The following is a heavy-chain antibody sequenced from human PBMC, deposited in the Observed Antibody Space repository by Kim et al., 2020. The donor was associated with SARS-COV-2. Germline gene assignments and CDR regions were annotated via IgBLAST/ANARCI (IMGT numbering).Heavy chain of an antibody. J-gene: IGHJ6*01. Sequence: GGSLRLSCAASGFTFSNAWMSWVRQAPGKGLEWVGRIKRKTDGGPPYYAPPVNGPFTISTDHSTITLCLQMNRLKPEDTAVYFCPTHWDYSYGLDV. CDR1: GFTFSNAW. V-gene: IGHV3-15*01. D-gene: IGHD3-16*01. CDR3: PTHWDYSYGLDV. CDR2: IKRKTDGGPP.